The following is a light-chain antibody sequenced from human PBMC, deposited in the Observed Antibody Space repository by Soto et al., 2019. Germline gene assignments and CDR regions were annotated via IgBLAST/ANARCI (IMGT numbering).Light chain of an antibody. CDR2: DVS. V-gene: IGLV2-18*02. Sequence: QSALTQPPSASGSPGQSVTISCTGTSSDVGGYNYVSWYQQFPGKAPKLMIYDVSERPSGVPDRFSGSKSGNTAYLTISGLQVEDEAEYFCFSFTTTSTHVFGTGTKLTVL. J-gene: IGLJ1*01. CDR1: SSDVGGYNY. CDR3: FSFTTTSTHV.